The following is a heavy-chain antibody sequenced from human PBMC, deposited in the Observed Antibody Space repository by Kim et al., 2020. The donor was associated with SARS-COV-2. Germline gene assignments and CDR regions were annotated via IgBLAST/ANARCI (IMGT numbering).Heavy chain of an antibody. Sequence: GGSLRLSCAASGFTFSSYWMSWVRQAPGKGLEWVANIKQDGSEKYYVDSVKGRFTISRDNAKNSLYLQMNSLRAEDTAVYYCARDGLWFGELFAFDIWGQGTMVTVSS. CDR2: IKQDGSEK. D-gene: IGHD3-10*01. J-gene: IGHJ3*02. V-gene: IGHV3-7*01. CDR1: GFTFSSYW. CDR3: ARDGLWFGELFAFDI.